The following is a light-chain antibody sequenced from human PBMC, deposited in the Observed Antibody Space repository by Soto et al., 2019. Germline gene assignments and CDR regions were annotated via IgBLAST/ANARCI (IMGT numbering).Light chain of an antibody. CDR3: QSYDSSLNDVV. J-gene: IGLJ2*01. V-gene: IGLV1-40*01. Sequence: QSALAQPPSVSGAPGQRVTISCTGSSSNIGAGYDVHWYQQFPGTAPKLLIYANNNRPSGVPDRFSGSKSGTSASLAITGLQAEDEGDYYCQSYDSSLNDVVFGGGTK. CDR2: ANN. CDR1: SSNIGAGYD.